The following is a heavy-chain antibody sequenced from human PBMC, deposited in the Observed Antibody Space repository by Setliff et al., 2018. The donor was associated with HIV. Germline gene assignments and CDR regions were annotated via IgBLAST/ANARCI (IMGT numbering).Heavy chain of an antibody. D-gene: IGHD3-10*01. Sequence: LSLTCTVSGGSISSYYWSWIRQPAGKGLEWIGRIYTSENTNYNPSLKSRVTMSVDTSKNQFSLRLSSVTAADTAVYYCAREDASGSYQVDYWGQGTLVTISS. CDR2: IYTSENT. CDR1: GGSISSYY. V-gene: IGHV4-4*07. J-gene: IGHJ4*02. CDR3: AREDASGSYQVDY.